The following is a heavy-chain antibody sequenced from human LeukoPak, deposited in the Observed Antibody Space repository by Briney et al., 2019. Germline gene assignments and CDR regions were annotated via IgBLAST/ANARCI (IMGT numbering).Heavy chain of an antibody. CDR2: ISSSSSYI. D-gene: IGHD6-19*01. V-gene: IGHV3-21*01. CDR1: GFTFSSYS. J-gene: IGHJ4*02. Sequence: GGSLRLSCAASGFTFSSYSMNWVRQAPGKGLKWVSSISSSSSYIYYADSVKGRFTISRDNAKNSLYLQMNSLRAEDTAVYYCAKNGYSSGWRPDYWGQGTLVTVSS. CDR3: AKNGYSSGWRPDY.